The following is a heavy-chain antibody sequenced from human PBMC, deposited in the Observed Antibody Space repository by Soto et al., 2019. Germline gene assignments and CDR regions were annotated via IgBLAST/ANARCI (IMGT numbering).Heavy chain of an antibody. J-gene: IGHJ4*02. CDR3: ARESYDILSGYASDY. CDR1: GFTFSSYW. D-gene: IGHD3-9*01. Sequence: SCVASGFTFSSYWMTWVRQAPGKGLEWVANIKGDGSENYYADSVKGRFALSRDNANNSLSLQMNSLRAEDTAVYYCARESYDILSGYASDYWGQGALVTVSS. V-gene: IGHV3-7*05. CDR2: IKGDGSEN.